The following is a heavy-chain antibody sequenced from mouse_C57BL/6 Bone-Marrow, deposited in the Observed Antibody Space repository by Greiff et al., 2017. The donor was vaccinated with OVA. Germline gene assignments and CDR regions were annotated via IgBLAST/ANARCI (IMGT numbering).Heavy chain of an antibody. D-gene: IGHD1-1*01. V-gene: IGHV1-82*01. CDR3: TRNPYCYGISFCY. J-gene: IGHJ2*01. Sequence: QVQLKQSGPELVKPGASVKISCKASGYAFSSSWMNWVKQRPGKGLEWIGRIYPGDGDTNYNGKFKGKATLTADKSSSTAYMQLSSLTSEDSAVYFCTRNPYCYGISFCYWGQGTTLTVSS. CDR2: IYPGDGDT. CDR1: GYAFSSSW.